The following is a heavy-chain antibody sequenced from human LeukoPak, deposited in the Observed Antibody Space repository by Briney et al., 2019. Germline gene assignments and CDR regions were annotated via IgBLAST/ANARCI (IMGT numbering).Heavy chain of an antibody. Sequence: GGSLRLSCAASGFTFSYYAMNWVRQAPGKGLEWVSYIGVGSGTIYYADSVKGRFTISRDDAKNSVYLQMNSLRAEDTAVYYCAKDLALLWFGGGENYFDYWGQGTLVTVSS. CDR3: AKDLALLWFGGGENYFDY. V-gene: IGHV3-48*01. J-gene: IGHJ4*02. D-gene: IGHD3-10*01. CDR1: GFTFSYYA. CDR2: IGVGSGTI.